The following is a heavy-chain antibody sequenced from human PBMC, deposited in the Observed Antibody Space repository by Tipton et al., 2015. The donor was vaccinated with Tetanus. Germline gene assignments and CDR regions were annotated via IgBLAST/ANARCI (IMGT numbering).Heavy chain of an antibody. V-gene: IGHV4-30-4*08. CDR3: ARVGYYYYYMDV. CDR2: IYKSGNT. Sequence: TLSLTCTVSGGSISNTGDYWGWIRQHPGEGLEWIGHIYKSGNTYYKPSLKSRVVISIDASKNQFSLKLNSMTAADTAVYYCARVGYYYYYMDVWGKGTTVTVSS. D-gene: IGHD3-22*01. CDR1: GGSISNTGDY. J-gene: IGHJ6*03.